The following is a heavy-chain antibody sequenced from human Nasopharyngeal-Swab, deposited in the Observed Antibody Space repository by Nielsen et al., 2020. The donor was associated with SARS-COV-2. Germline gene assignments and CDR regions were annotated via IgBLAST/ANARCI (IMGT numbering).Heavy chain of an antibody. D-gene: IGHD5-24*01. CDR1: GYTFSTYW. Sequence: ESLKISCQGSGYTFSTYWIVWLRQTPGKGLQWLGMIYPDDSDNIHSPSFQGQVTMSADKSISTAYLQWSSLNASDNAIYYCARRHSKDGHEWANGMDVWGQGTTVTVSS. J-gene: IGHJ6*02. CDR3: ARRHSKDGHEWANGMDV. CDR2: IYPDDSDN. V-gene: IGHV5-51*01.